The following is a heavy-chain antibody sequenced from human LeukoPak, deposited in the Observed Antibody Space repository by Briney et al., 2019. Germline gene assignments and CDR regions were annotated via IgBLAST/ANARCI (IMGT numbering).Heavy chain of an antibody. CDR3: ARHGTYYDSNSQFDY. Sequence: PSETLSLTCTVSGGSISSSSYYWGWIRQPPGKGLEWIGSICYSGSTYYNPSLKSRVTIFVDRSKNQLSLQLSSVTAADTAVYYCARHGTYYDSNSQFDYWGQGTLVTVSS. D-gene: IGHD3-22*01. CDR1: GGSISSSSYY. CDR2: ICYSGST. J-gene: IGHJ4*02. V-gene: IGHV4-39*01.